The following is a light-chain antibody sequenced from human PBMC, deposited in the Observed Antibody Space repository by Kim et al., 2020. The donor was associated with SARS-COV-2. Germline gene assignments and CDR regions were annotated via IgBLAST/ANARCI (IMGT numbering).Light chain of an antibody. V-gene: IGLV1-44*01. CDR3: AAWDDSLNGLL. Sequence: GPRVTISCSGSSSNIGLNNVHWYQQLPGTAPKLLSHSNDQRPSGVPDRFSGSKSGTSASLAISGLQSEDDADYYCAAWDDSLNGLLFGGGTQLTVL. J-gene: IGLJ2*01. CDR1: SSNIGLNN. CDR2: SND.